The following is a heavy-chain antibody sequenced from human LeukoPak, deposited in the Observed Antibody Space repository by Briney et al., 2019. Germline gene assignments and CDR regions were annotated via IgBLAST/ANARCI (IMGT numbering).Heavy chain of an antibody. CDR1: GGSFSGYY. J-gene: IGHJ4*02. V-gene: IGHV4-34*01. D-gene: IGHD1-26*01. CDR2: INHSGST. CDR3: ARGTIVGATDY. Sequence: SETLSLTCAVYGGSFSGYYWSWIRQPPGKGLEWVGEINHSGSTNYNPSLKSRVTISVDTSKNQFSLKLSSVTAADTAVYYCARGTIVGATDYWGQGTLVTASS.